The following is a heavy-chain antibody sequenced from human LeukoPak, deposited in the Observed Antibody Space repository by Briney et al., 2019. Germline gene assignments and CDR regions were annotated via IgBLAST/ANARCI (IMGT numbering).Heavy chain of an antibody. V-gene: IGHV4-34*01. CDR1: GGSFSGYY. CDR2: INHSGST. CDR3: ARRLIVVVPAAFDY. J-gene: IGHJ4*02. Sequence: SETLSLTCAVYGGSFSGYYWSWIRQPPGKGLEWIGEINHSGSTNYNPSLKSRVTISVDTSKNQFSLKLSSVTAAGTAVYYCARRLIVVVPAAFDYWGQGTLVTVSS. D-gene: IGHD2-2*01.